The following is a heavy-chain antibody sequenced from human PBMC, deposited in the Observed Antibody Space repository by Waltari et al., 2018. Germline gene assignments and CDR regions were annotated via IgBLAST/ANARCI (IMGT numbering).Heavy chain of an antibody. D-gene: IGHD3-22*01. CDR3: ARATYYYSGGYWDY. J-gene: IGHJ4*02. CDR2: ISSDGGAI. Sequence: EVQLVESGGGLVQPGGSLRLSCVASGFTFRNYEVNWVRQAPWKGLEGVSYISSDGGAIYYADSVKGRFTISRDNAKSSLYLHMSSLRAEDTAVYYCARATYYYSGGYWDYWGQGTLVTVSS. CDR1: GFTFRNYE. V-gene: IGHV3-48*03.